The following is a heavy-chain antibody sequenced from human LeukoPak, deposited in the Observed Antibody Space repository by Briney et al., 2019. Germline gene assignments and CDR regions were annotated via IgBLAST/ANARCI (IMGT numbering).Heavy chain of an antibody. CDR3: ARDRGSRRYNNGYSEY. CDR2: SSSSGSYI. J-gene: IGHJ4*02. CDR1: GFTFSSYT. Sequence: GGTLTLSCAASGFTFSSYTINWVRQAPGKGQDLVSSSSSSGSYIYYADSVKGRFTVSRDNAKNSLYLQMNSLRAEDTAVYYCARDRGSRRYNNGYSEYWGQGTLVTVSS. V-gene: IGHV3-21*01. D-gene: IGHD5-18*01.